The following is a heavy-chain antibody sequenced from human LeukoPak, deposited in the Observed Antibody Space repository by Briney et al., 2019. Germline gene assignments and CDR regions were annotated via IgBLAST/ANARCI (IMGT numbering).Heavy chain of an antibody. CDR3: ARRGGHGGSFDY. J-gene: IGHJ4*02. CDR2: INHSGST. V-gene: IGHV4-34*01. D-gene: IGHD4-23*01. Sequence: PSETLSLTCAVYGGSFSGYYWSWIRQPPGKGLEWIGEINHSGSTNYNPPLKSRVTISVDTSKNQFSLKLSSVTAADTAVYYCARRGGHGGSFDYWGQGTLVTVSS. CDR1: GGSFSGYY.